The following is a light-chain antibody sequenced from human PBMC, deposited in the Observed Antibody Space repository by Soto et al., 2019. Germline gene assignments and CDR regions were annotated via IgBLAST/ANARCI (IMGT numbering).Light chain of an antibody. CDR2: WAS. J-gene: IGKJ1*01. CDR3: LHYYTVPRT. V-gene: IGKV4-1*01. CDR1: QRLFYSSTNKNY. Sequence: DIVMTQSPDSLVVSLGERATINCKSSQRLFYSSTNKNYLAWFQQKPGQPPKLLIYWASTRESGVPDRFSGSGSETDFTLTINSVQAEDVPVYYCLHYYTVPRTFGQGTKVEI.